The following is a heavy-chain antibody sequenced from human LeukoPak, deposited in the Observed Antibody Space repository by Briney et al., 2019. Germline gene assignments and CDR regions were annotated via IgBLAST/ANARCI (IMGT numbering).Heavy chain of an antibody. D-gene: IGHD3-10*01. V-gene: IGHV1-2*02. J-gene: IGHJ4*02. Sequence: ASVKVSCKASGYTFTGYYLHWVRQAPGQGLEWMGSINPNSGATNYAQRFQGRVTMTRDTSITTAYMELSRLRFDDTAVYYCARDPRGSYYSDYWGQGPLVTVSS. CDR2: INPNSGAT. CDR3: ARDPRGSYYSDY. CDR1: GYTFTGYY.